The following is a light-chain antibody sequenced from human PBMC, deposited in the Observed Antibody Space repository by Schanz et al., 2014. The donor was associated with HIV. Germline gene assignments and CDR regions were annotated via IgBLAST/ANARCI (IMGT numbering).Light chain of an antibody. Sequence: EDVLTQSPGTLSLSPGERATLSCRVSETINSRYLAWYQQKPGQAPRLVIYATSTRAAGIPDRFSGTGSGTDFTLTISRLEPEDFAVYFCQYFGNSGGTFGGGTKVEIK. J-gene: IGKJ4*01. CDR2: ATS. CDR1: ETINSRY. CDR3: QYFGNSGGT. V-gene: IGKV3-20*01.